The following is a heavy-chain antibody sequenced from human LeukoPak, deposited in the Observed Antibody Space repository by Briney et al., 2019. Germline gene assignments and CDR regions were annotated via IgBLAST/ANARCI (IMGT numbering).Heavy chain of an antibody. V-gene: IGHV3-66*01. J-gene: IGHJ6*02. Sequence: GGSLRLSCAASGFTVSSYYMTWVRQAPGKGLEWVSVIYSGGNSYYADSVKGRVAISRDNSKNTVFLQMNSVRAEDTAVYYCARSYSNHLFGMDVWGQGTTVTVSS. D-gene: IGHD4-11*01. CDR3: ARSYSNHLFGMDV. CDR2: IYSGGNS. CDR1: GFTVSSYY.